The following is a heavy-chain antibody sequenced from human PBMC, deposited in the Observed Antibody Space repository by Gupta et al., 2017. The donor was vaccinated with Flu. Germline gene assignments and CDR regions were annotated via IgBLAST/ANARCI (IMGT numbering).Heavy chain of an antibody. V-gene: IGHV3-15*01. J-gene: IGHJ4*02. CDR2: IKSEYDGGTR. D-gene: IGHD6-6*01. CDR3: ATGGSSAGLDY. CDR1: GFIFSNAW. Sequence: QLVESGGGLVKPGGSLRLSCAASGFIFSNAWMNWVRQAPGKGLDWVGRIKSEYDGGTRDYAAPVKGRFTISRDDSKNTVYLFINSLKTEDTGVYYCATGGSSAGLDYWGQGTLVTVSS.